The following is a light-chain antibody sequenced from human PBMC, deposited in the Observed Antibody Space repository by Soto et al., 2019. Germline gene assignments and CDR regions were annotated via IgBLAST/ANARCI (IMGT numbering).Light chain of an antibody. CDR3: SSYTSSSTPFV. CDR2: DVS. V-gene: IGLV2-14*01. J-gene: IGLJ7*01. Sequence: QSVLTQPASVSGSPGQSITISCTGTSSDVGGYNYVSWYQQHPGKAPKLMIYDVSNRPSGVSNRFSGSKSGNTASLTISGLQAEDEADYYCSSYTSSSTPFVFGGGTQLTVL. CDR1: SSDVGGYNY.